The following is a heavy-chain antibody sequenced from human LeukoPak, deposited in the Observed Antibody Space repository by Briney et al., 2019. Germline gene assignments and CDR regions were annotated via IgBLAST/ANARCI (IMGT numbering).Heavy chain of an antibody. CDR1: GFTFSSYA. CDR3: ARGTITIYFDY. D-gene: IGHD3-3*01. CDR2: ISYDGSNK. Sequence: GRSLRLSCAASGFTFSSYAMHWVRQAPGKGLEWVAVISYDGSNKYYADSVKGRFTISRDNSKNTLYLQMNSLRAEDTAVYYCARGTITIYFDYWGQGTLVTVSS. V-gene: IGHV3-30-3*01. J-gene: IGHJ4*02.